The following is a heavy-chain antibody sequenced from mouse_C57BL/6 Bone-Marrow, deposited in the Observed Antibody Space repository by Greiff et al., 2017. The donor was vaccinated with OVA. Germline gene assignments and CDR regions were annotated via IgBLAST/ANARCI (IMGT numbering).Heavy chain of an antibody. V-gene: IGHV7-3*01. D-gene: IGHD2-1*01. CDR3: ARYGDRNYFWYFDV. Sequence: EVQLVESGGGLVQPGGSLSLSCAASGFTFTDYYMSWVRQPPGKALEWLGFIRNKANGYTTEYSASVKGRFTISRDNSQSILYLQMNALRAEDSATYYCARYGDRNYFWYFDVWGTGTTVTVSS. CDR1: GFTFTDYY. CDR2: IRNKANGYTT. J-gene: IGHJ1*03.